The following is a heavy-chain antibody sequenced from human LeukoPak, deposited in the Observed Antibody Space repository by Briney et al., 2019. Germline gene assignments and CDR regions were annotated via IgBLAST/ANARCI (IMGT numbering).Heavy chain of an antibody. D-gene: IGHD6-6*01. J-gene: IGHJ4*02. V-gene: IGHV1-2*02. Sequence: GASVKVSCKASGYTFTAYYMHWVRQAPGQGLEWMGWITPNSGGTKYAQRFQGRVTMTRDTSISTAYMELSSLRYDDTAMYYCAREIFGITARPVDYWGQGTLVTVSS. CDR1: GYTFTAYY. CDR3: AREIFGITARPVDY. CDR2: ITPNSGGT.